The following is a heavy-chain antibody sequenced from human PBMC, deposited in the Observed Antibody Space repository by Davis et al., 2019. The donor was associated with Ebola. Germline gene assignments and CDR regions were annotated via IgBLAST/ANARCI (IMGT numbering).Heavy chain of an antibody. CDR3: ARIYDNSAYYGYYYGMDV. V-gene: IGHV2-26*01. CDR1: GFSLSTSGVS. CDR2: IFSNDEK. D-gene: IGHD3-22*01. Sequence: SGPTLVKPTQTVTLTCTFSGFSLSTSGVSVSWIRQPPGKALEWLAHIFSNDEKSYSTSLKSRLTISKDTSKSQVVLTMTNMDPVDTGTYYCARIYDNSAYYGYYYGMDVWGKGTTVTVSS. J-gene: IGHJ6*04.